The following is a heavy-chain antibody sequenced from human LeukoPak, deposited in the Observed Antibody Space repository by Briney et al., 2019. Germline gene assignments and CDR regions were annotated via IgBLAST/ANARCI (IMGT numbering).Heavy chain of an antibody. J-gene: IGHJ4*02. D-gene: IGHD3-3*01. V-gene: IGHV4-38-2*01. Sequence: PSETLSLTCAVSGYSISSGYYWGWIRQPPGKGLEWIGSIYHSGSTYYNPSLKSRVTISVDTYKNQFSLKLSSVTAADTAVYYCARLDHYDFWSGLYFDYWGQGTLVTVSS. CDR3: ARLDHYDFWSGLYFDY. CDR1: GYSISSGYY. CDR2: IYHSGST.